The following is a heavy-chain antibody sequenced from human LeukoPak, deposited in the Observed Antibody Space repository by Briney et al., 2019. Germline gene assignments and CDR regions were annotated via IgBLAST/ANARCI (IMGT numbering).Heavy chain of an antibody. Sequence: SETLSLTCTVSGYSISSGYYWSWIRQPPGKGLEWIGYIYYTGSTNHNPSLKSRVTISVDTSKNQFSLKLSSVTAADTAVYYCARVVYSSYDFRGAMDVWGKGTTVTVSS. CDR2: IYYTGST. V-gene: IGHV4-61*01. D-gene: IGHD5-12*01. CDR3: ARVVYSSYDFRGAMDV. J-gene: IGHJ6*03. CDR1: GYSISSGYY.